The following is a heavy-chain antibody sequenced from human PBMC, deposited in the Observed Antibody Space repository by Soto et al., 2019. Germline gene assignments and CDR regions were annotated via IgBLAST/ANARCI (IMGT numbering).Heavy chain of an antibody. CDR3: VQSRCGGDCLQSYSAHSYYGLDV. CDR1: GFSLSTIGVG. Sequence: QITLKESGPTLVKPTQTLTLTCTFSGFSLSTIGVGVGWIRQPPGKALEWLALIYWDDDKRYSPSLKSRLTVTKDISKNQVVLTMTNMDPVDTATYYCVQSRCGGDCLQSYSAHSYYGLDVWGQGTTVIVSS. CDR2: IYWDDDK. V-gene: IGHV2-5*02. D-gene: IGHD2-21*02. J-gene: IGHJ6*02.